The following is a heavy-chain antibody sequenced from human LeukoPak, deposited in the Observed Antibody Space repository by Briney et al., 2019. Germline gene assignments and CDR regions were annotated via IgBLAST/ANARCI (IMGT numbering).Heavy chain of an antibody. D-gene: IGHD3-9*01. CDR3: ARALNYDILTGYYMGDYFDY. Sequence: GGSLRLSCAASGFTFSSYAMHWVRQAPGKGLEWVAVISYDGSNKYYADSVKGRFTISRDNSKNTLYLQMNSLRAEDTAVYYCARALNYDILTGYYMGDYFDYWGQGTLVTVSS. CDR1: GFTFSSYA. CDR2: ISYDGSNK. V-gene: IGHV3-30-3*01. J-gene: IGHJ4*02.